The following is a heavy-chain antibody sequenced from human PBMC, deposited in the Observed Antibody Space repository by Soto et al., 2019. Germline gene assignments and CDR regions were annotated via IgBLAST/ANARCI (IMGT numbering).Heavy chain of an antibody. V-gene: IGHV3-30-3*01. Sequence: QVQLVESGGGVVQPGRSLRLSCAASGFTFSSYAMHWVRQAPGKGLEWVAVISYDGSNKYYADSVKGRFTISRDNSKNTLYLHMNSLRAEDTAVYYCAREVCVTPYTFDYWGQGTLVTVSS. CDR2: ISYDGSNK. CDR3: AREVCVTPYTFDY. CDR1: GFTFSSYA. J-gene: IGHJ4*02. D-gene: IGHD4-4*01.